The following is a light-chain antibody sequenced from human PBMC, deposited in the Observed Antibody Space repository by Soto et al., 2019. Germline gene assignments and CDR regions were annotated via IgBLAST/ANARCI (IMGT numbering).Light chain of an antibody. V-gene: IGKV1-17*01. CDR3: LQHNSYPFT. CDR2: AAS. J-gene: IGKJ3*01. Sequence: DIQMTQSPSSLSAFVGDRVTITCRASQVIRSDLGWFQQKPGKAPKRLVFAASTLESGVPSRFSGSRSGTEFTLTISSLQPEDFATYYCLQHNSYPFTFGHGTKVDIK. CDR1: QVIRSD.